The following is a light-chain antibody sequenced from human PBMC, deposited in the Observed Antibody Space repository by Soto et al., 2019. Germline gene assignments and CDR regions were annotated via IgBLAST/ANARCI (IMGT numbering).Light chain of an antibody. V-gene: IGLV2-14*02. J-gene: IGLJ1*01. CDR3: AAWDDNLNAYV. CDR1: SSDVGGYNL. CDR2: LGD. Sequence: QSVLTQPASVSGSPGQSITISCTGSSSDVGGYNLVSWYQHHPGKAPKLIIYLGDQRASGVSDRFSGSKSGTSASLAINGLRSDDEADYYCAAWDDNLNAYVFGSGTKVTVL.